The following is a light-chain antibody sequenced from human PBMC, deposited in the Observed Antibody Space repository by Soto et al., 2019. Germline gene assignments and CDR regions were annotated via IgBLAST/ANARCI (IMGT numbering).Light chain of an antibody. CDR1: QSVSSY. CDR3: QQRTNWWT. J-gene: IGKJ1*01. Sequence: EIVLTQSRATLSLSPGERATLSCRASQSVSSYLAWYQQKPGQAPRLLIHDASNRATGIPARFSGSGSGTDFTLTISSLEPEDFAVYYCQQRTNWWTFGQGTKVEIK. CDR2: DAS. V-gene: IGKV3-11*01.